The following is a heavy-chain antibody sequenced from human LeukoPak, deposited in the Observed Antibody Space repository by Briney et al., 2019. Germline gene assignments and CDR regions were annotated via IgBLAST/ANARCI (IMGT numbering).Heavy chain of an antibody. V-gene: IGHV3-21*04. CDR1: GFTLRRYT. Sequence: GGSLRLSCAASGFTLRRYTMNWVRQAPGKGLEWVSSISTSSTYIYYADSVKGRFTISRDNSKNTLYLQMNSLSAEDTAVYYCAKDRTAARGIYDFWSGYYPFDYWGQGTLVTVSS. J-gene: IGHJ4*02. D-gene: IGHD3-3*01. CDR3: AKDRTAARGIYDFWSGYYPFDY. CDR2: ISTSSTYI.